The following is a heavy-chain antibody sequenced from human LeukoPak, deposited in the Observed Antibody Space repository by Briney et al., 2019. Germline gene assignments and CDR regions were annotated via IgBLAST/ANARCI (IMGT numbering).Heavy chain of an antibody. D-gene: IGHD6-13*01. V-gene: IGHV3-7*01. CDR1: GFTFSSYW. J-gene: IGHJ4*02. CDR2: IKQDGSEK. Sequence: GGSLRLSCAASGFTFSSYWMSWLRQAPGKGLEWVANIKQDGSEKYYVDSVKGRFTVSRDNAKNSLYLQMNSLRAEDTAVYYCARVYRSSSGYCFDFWAQGTLVTVSS. CDR3: ARVYRSSSGYCFDF.